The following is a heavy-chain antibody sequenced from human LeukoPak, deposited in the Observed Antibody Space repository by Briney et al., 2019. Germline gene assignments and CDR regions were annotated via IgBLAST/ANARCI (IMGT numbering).Heavy chain of an antibody. D-gene: IGHD2-8*02. J-gene: IGHJ6*03. CDR1: GFTFRNYG. V-gene: IGHV3-30*02. CDR2: IWSDGNNR. CDR3: AKDPGASVSGFHMDV. Sequence: GGSLRLSCAASGFTFRNYGMHWVRQATGKGLEWVSFIWSDGNNRFYADSVKGRFTISRDNSKNMLYLQVDTLRSEDTALYYCAKDPGASVSGFHMDVWGKGTTVIVSS.